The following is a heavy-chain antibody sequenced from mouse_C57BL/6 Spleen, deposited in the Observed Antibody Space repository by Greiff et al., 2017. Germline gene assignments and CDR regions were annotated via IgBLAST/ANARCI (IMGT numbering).Heavy chain of an antibody. CDR3: ASGQGGNGGFAY. Sequence: VKLMESGPGLVAPSQSLSITCTVSGFSLTSYGVDWVRQSPGKGLEWLGVIWGVGSTNYNSALKSRLSISKDNSKSQVFLKMNSLQTDDTAMYYCASGQGGNGGFAYWGQGTLVTVSA. J-gene: IGHJ3*01. CDR2: IWGVGST. D-gene: IGHD2-1*01. V-gene: IGHV2-6*01. CDR1: GFSLTSYG.